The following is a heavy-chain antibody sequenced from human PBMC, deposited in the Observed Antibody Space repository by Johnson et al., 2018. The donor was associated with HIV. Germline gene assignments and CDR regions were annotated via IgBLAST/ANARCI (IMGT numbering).Heavy chain of an antibody. V-gene: IGHV3-30-3*01. CDR1: GFTFSSYA. J-gene: IGHJ3*02. CDR3: ASVYYDILTGYYYDAFDM. Sequence: QVQLVESGGGVVQPGRSLRLSCAASGFTFSSYAMHWVRQAPGKGLEWVAVISYDRSNTYYADSVKGRFTISRDNSKSPLYLQMNSLRAEDTAVYYCASVYYDILTGYYYDAFDMWGQGTMVTVSS. CDR2: ISYDRSNT. D-gene: IGHD3-9*01.